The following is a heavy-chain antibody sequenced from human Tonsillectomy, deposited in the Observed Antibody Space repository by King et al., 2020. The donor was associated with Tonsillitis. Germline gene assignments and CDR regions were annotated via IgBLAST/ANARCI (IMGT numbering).Heavy chain of an antibody. Sequence: VQLVESGGGLVQPGGSLRLSCAASGFTFSSYSMNWVRQAPGKGLEWVSYISSSSSTIYYADSVKGRFTISRDNAKNTLYLQMNSLRAEDTAVYYCARDKYSYGSGGDYWGQGTLVTVSS. V-gene: IGHV3-48*04. J-gene: IGHJ4*02. CDR3: ARDKYSYGSGGDY. CDR1: GFTFSSYS. CDR2: ISSSSSTI. D-gene: IGHD3-10*01.